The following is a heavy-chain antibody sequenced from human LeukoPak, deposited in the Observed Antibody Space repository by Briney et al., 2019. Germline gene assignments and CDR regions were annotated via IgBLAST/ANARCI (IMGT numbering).Heavy chain of an antibody. CDR3: ARARYSSAWYIDY. Sequence: SETLSLTCTVSGDSISNYYWSWIRQPPGKGLEWIGYLYYRGSTDYNPSLKSRVTMSVDTSKNQFSLRLSSVTAADTAVFYCARARYSSAWYIDYWGQGTLVTVSS. CDR1: GDSISNYY. CDR2: LYYRGST. J-gene: IGHJ4*02. V-gene: IGHV4-59*01. D-gene: IGHD6-19*01.